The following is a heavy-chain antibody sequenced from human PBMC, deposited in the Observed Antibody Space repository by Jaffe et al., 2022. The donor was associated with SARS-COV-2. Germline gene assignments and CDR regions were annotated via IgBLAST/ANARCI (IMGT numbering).Heavy chain of an antibody. CDR1: GFTFDDYA. Sequence: EVQLVESGGGLVQPGRALRLSCAASGFTFDDYAMHWVRQAPGKGLEWVSGISWNSDLIGNAKSVKGRFTISRDNAKNSLYLQMNRLRPEDTAFYYCAKGTWSYPGTYFFDYWGQGTLVTVSS. CDR2: ISWNSDLI. D-gene: IGHD1-26*01. CDR3: AKGTWSYPGTYFFDY. J-gene: IGHJ4*02. V-gene: IGHV3-9*01.